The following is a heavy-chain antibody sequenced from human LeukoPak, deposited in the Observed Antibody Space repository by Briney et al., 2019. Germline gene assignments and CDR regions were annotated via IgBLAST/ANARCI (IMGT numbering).Heavy chain of an antibody. D-gene: IGHD6-13*01. CDR2: MNPNSGGT. V-gene: IGHV1-2*02. J-gene: IGHJ3*02. Sequence: ASVKVSCKASGYTFTGYYMHWVRQAPGQGLEWMGWMNPNSGGTNYAQKFQGRATVTRDTSISTAYMELSRLRGDDTAVYYCARARYSSSLGAFDIWGQGTMLIVSS. CDR1: GYTFTGYY. CDR3: ARARYSSSLGAFDI.